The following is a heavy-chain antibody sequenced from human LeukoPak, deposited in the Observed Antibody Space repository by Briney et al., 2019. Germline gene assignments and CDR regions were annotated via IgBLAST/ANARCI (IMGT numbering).Heavy chain of an antibody. D-gene: IGHD3-9*01. CDR2: ISSSSSYI. Sequence: PGGSLRLSCAASGFTFSSYSMNWVRQAPGKGLEWVSSISSSSSYIYYADSVKGRFTISRDNAKNSLYLQMNSLRAEDTAVYYCAREGRGALNYDILTGYYIEVGGEENYFDYWGQGTLVTVSS. CDR1: GFTFSSYS. J-gene: IGHJ4*02. V-gene: IGHV3-21*01. CDR3: AREGRGALNYDILTGYYIEVGGEENYFDY.